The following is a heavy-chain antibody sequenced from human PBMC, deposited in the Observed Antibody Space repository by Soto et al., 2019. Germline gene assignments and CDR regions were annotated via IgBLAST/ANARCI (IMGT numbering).Heavy chain of an antibody. V-gene: IGHV4-59*08. D-gene: IGHD1-7*01. J-gene: IGHJ4*02. CDR1: GGSISSYY. CDR3: ARLNEKTTLTREGLNYVLFDY. CDR2: IYYSGST. Sequence: SETLSLTCTVSGGSISSYYWSWIRQPPGKGLEWIGYIYYSGSTNYNPSLKSRVTISVDTSKNQFSLKLSSVTAADTAVYYCARLNEKTTLTREGLNYVLFDYWGQGTLVTVSS.